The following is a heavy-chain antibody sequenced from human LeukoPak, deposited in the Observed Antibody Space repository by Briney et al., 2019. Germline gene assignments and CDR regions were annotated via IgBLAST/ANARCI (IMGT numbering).Heavy chain of an antibody. J-gene: IGHJ4*02. CDR1: GFTFSKYW. CDR2: IDKDGREK. V-gene: IGHV3-7*01. Sequence: LPGGSLRLSCTVSGFTFSKYWMRWVRQAPRKGLWRVARIDKDGREKRYVESVKGRFTISRDNARNSVYLQMTSPGAEDTAVYYCATYTQYFGARGTDYWGQGTLVTVSS. CDR3: ATYTQYFGARGTDY. D-gene: IGHD3-10*01.